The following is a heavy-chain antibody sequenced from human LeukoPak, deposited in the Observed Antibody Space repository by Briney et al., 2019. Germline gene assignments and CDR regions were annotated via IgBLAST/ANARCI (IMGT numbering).Heavy chain of an antibody. Sequence: GGSLRLSCAASGFTFSRYGMHWVRQAPGKGLEWVAVIWYDGSEKYYADSVKGRLTISRDNSKNTVDLQMKSLRAEDTAVYYCVRGSGIVVRGDFFDYWGQGTLVTVSS. CDR1: GFTFSRYG. V-gene: IGHV3-33*01. J-gene: IGHJ4*02. CDR2: IWYDGSEK. D-gene: IGHD3-10*01. CDR3: VRGSGIVVRGDFFDY.